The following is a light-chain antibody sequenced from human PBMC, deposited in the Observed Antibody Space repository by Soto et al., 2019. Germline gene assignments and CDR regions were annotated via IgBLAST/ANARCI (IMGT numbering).Light chain of an antibody. CDR1: QSITNNY. Sequence: EIVLTQSPGTLSLSPGERATLSCRASQSITNNYLAWYQRKPGRAHRLLIYGASSRATGIPDRFSGSGSGTDFTLTISRLEPDDFAMYYCQQYGYLVTFGGGTKVDIK. J-gene: IGKJ4*01. CDR3: QQYGYLVT. V-gene: IGKV3-20*01. CDR2: GAS.